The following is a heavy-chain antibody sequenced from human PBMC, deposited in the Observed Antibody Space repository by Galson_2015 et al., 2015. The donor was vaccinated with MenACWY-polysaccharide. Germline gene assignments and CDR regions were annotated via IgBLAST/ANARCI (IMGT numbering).Heavy chain of an antibody. J-gene: IGHJ4*02. V-gene: IGHV3-53*01. Sequence: SLRLSCAASGFTLSSYYMKWVRQAPGQGLEWVSLIYANGSTYNEDSVKGRFTISRDNSQNTLFLQMNSLRADDTAIYYCARFFPLRCYRYLDYWGQGTLVTVSS. CDR1: GFTLSSYY. CDR2: IYANGST. D-gene: IGHD3-16*02. CDR3: ARFFPLRCYRYLDY.